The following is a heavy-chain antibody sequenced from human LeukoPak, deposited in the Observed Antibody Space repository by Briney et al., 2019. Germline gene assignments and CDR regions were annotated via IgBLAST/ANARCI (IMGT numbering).Heavy chain of an antibody. CDR2: IKDDGSTT. CDR1: GFTFGGRL. CDR3: HPLAFVSN. J-gene: IGHJ4*02. Sequence: GGSLRLSCAVSGFTFGGRLMHWVRQAPGKGLVWVALIKDDGSTTNYADSVKGRFTASRGDAKNTVYLQMSSLRAEDTAVYYCHPLAFVSNWGQGTLVTVSS. D-gene: IGHD3-16*01. V-gene: IGHV3-74*01.